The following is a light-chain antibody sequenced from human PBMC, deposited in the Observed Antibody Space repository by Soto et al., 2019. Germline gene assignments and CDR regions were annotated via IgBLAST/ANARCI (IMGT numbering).Light chain of an antibody. CDR2: GNS. CDR1: SSNIGAGYN. J-gene: IGLJ1*01. V-gene: IGLV1-40*01. CDR3: KSYDSSLSGFYV. Sequence: QSVLTQPPSVSGAPGQRVTISCTGSSSNIGAGYNVHWYQQLPGTVPKLLIYGNSNRPSGVPDRFSGSKSGTSASLAITGLQAEDEADYYCKSYDSSLSGFYVFGTGTKVTVL.